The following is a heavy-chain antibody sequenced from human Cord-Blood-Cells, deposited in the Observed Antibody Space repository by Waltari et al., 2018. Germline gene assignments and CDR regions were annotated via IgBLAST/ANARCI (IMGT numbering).Heavy chain of an antibody. D-gene: IGHD2-21*02. CDR1: GYTFTGYY. V-gene: IGHV1-2*02. CDR2: INPTRGGT. CDR3: AGIVVVTADAFDI. Sequence: QVQLVQSGAEVKKPGASVKVSCKASGYTFTGYYMHWVRPAPGQGLEWIGWINPTRGGTNYAQKFQGRVTMTRDTSISTAYMELSRLRSDDTAVYYCAGIVVVTADAFDIWGQGTMVTVSS. J-gene: IGHJ3*02.